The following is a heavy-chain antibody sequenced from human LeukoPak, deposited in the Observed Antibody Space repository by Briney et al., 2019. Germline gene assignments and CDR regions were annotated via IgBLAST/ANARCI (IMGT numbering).Heavy chain of an antibody. CDR3: ARMGATTGLAWFDP. J-gene: IGHJ5*02. CDR2: IYYSGST. V-gene: IGHV4-61*01. CDR1: GGSISSSSYY. D-gene: IGHD1-26*01. Sequence: SETPSLTCTVSGGSISSSSYYWSWIRQPPGKGLEWIGYIYYSGSTNYNPSLKSRVTISVDTSKNQFSLKLSSVTAADTAVYYCARMGATTGLAWFDPWGQGTLVTVSS.